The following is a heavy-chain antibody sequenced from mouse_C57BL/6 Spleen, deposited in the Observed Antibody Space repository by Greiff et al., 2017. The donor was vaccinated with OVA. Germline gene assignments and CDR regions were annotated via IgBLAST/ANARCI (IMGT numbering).Heavy chain of an antibody. CDR2: IYPGDGDT. CDR1: GYAFSSSW. CDR3: AREHYSNYFDY. Sequence: VKLVESGPELVKPGASVKISCKASGYAFSSSWMNWVKQRPGKGLEWIGRIYPGDGDTNYNGKFKGKATLTADKSSSTAYMQLSSLTSEDSAVYFCAREHYSNYFDYWGQGTTLTVSS. V-gene: IGHV1-82*01. J-gene: IGHJ2*01. D-gene: IGHD2-5*01.